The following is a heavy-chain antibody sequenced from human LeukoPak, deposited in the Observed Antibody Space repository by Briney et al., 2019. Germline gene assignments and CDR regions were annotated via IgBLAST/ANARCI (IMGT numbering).Heavy chain of an antibody. Sequence: PSETLSLTCTVSGGSISSHYWSWIRQPPGKGLEWIGYIYYSGSTNYNPSLKSRVTISVDTSKNQFSLKLSSVTAADTAVYYCARNPPFLEPYMDVWGKGTTVTVSS. V-gene: IGHV4-59*11. CDR3: ARNPPFLEPYMDV. D-gene: IGHD3-3*01. CDR2: IYYSGST. CDR1: GGSISSHY. J-gene: IGHJ6*03.